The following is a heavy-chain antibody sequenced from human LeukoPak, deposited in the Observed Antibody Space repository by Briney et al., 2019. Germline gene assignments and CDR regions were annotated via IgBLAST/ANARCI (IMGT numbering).Heavy chain of an antibody. CDR1: AFTFSRFE. J-gene: IGHJ5*02. V-gene: IGHV3-48*03. CDR2: ISSDGTTI. Sequence: GGSLRLSCAASAFTFSRFEMNWVRQAPGKGLEWISLISSDGTTIYYEDSVKGRFTVFRDNANSLLFLQLNSLRAEDTAVYYCARIYYYGSGSSAHGWFDPWGQGTLVTVSS. D-gene: IGHD3-10*01. CDR3: ARIYYYGSGSSAHGWFDP.